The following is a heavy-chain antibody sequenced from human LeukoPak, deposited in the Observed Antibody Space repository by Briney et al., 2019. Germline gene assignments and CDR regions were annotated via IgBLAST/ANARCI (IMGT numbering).Heavy chain of an antibody. CDR3: ARASIAARPWWFDP. V-gene: IGHV3-9*01. J-gene: IGHJ5*02. CDR2: ISWNSGSI. CDR1: GFTFDDYA. Sequence: GGSLRLSCAASGFTFDDYAMHWFRQAPGKGLEWVSGISWNSGSIGYADSVKGRFTISRDNAKNSLYLQMNSLRAEDTAVYYCARASIAARPWWFDPWGQGTLVTVSS. D-gene: IGHD6-6*01.